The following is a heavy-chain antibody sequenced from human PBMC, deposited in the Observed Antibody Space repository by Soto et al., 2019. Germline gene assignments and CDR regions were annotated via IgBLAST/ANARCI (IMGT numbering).Heavy chain of an antibody. J-gene: IGHJ1*01. CDR2: IIPIFGTA. CDR3: AIPLSPGTPGEYFQH. D-gene: IGHD1-7*01. Sequence: QVQLVQSGAEVKKPGSSVKVSCKASGGTFSSYAISWVRQAPGQGLEWMGGIIPIFGTANYAQKFQGRVTITSNESTSPAYMELSSLRSEDTAVYYCAIPLSPGTPGEYFQHWGQGTLVTVSS. CDR1: GGTFSSYA. V-gene: IGHV1-69*05.